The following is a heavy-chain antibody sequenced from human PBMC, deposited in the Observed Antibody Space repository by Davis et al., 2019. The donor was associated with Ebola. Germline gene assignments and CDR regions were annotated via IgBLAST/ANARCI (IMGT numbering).Heavy chain of an antibody. J-gene: IGHJ3*01. Sequence: AASVKVSCKASGYTFTSYYMHWVRQAPGQGLEWMGIINPSDGNTNYAQKFQGRVTMTRDTSTTTVYMELSSLRSEDTAVYCCARDDTGYSSNLGRFRDHPFDLWGQGTMVTVSS. V-gene: IGHV1-46*01. CDR2: INPSDGNT. D-gene: IGHD4-11*01. CDR3: ARDDTGYSSNLGRFRDHPFDL. CDR1: GYTFTSYY.